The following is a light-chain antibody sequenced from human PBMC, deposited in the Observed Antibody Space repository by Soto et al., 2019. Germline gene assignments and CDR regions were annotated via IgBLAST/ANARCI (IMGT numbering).Light chain of an antibody. Sequence: EIVLTQYPGTLSLSQGERATLSCRASQNVDSNYSACHQQKPGQAPSIIICAASGTATSTPDRFSGSGSRTDFPLIISRLEPEDFAVYYCQQYGSFSWTFGQGTKVDIK. J-gene: IGKJ1*01. CDR3: QQYGSFSWT. CDR2: AAS. V-gene: IGKV3-20*01. CDR1: QNVDSNY.